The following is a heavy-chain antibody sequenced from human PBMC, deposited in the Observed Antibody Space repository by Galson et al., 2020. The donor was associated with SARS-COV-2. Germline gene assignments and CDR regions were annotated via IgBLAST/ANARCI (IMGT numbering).Heavy chain of an antibody. Sequence: GGSLRLSCAASGFTFSSYAMSWVRQAPGKGLEWVSAISGSGGSTYYADSVKGRFTISRDNSKNTLYLQMNSLRAEDTAVYYVAKDVGNSWGYYGSIGYLYDFGYWGQGTLVT. CDR2: ISGSGGST. J-gene: IGHJ4*02. V-gene: IGHV3-23*01. CDR3: AKDVGNSWGYYGSIGYLYDFGY. CDR1: GFTFSSYA. D-gene: IGHD3-22*01.